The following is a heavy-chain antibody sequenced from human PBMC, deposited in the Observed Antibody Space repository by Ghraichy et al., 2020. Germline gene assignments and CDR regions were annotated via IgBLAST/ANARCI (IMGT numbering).Heavy chain of an antibody. CDR3: TRDIKGSSWSYYYYAMDV. V-gene: IGHV3-30-3*01. CDR1: GFTFSTYS. CDR2: ISHDGNFK. J-gene: IGHJ6*02. Sequence: GGSLRLSCAASGFTFSTYSMHWVRQAPGKGPEWVAVISHDGNFKYYADSVKGRFTITRDNSKNTLLLQMNSLRAEDTALYYCTRDIKGSSWSYYYYAMDVWGQGTTVTVSS. D-gene: IGHD6-13*01.